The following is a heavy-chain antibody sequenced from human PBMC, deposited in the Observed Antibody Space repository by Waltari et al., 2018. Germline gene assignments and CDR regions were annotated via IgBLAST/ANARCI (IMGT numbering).Heavy chain of an antibody. D-gene: IGHD6-19*01. CDR3: ARLAVAKREDY. CDR2: IYSCGST. CDR1: GFTVSSNY. J-gene: IGHJ4*02. Sequence: EVQLVESGGGLIQPGGSLRLSCAASGFTVSSNYMSWVRQAPGKGLEWVSVIYSCGSTYYADSVKCRFTISRDNSKNTLYLQMNSLRAEDTAVYYCARLAVAKREDYWGQGTLVTVSS. V-gene: IGHV3-53*01.